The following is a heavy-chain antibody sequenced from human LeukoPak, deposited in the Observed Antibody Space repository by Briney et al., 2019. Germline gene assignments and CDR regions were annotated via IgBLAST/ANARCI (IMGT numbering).Heavy chain of an antibody. V-gene: IGHV4-39*01. CDR3: ARLYEGKRPPDY. CDR2: ISHRGNT. CDR1: GDSINSGSYY. D-gene: IGHD2-8*01. Sequence: SETLSLTCTVSGDSINSGSYYWGWIHQPPGMGLEWLGSISHRGNTYYNPSLRSRVTISVDMSKNQLSLKLSSVTAADTAVYYCARLYEGKRPPDYWGQGTLVTVSS. J-gene: IGHJ4*02.